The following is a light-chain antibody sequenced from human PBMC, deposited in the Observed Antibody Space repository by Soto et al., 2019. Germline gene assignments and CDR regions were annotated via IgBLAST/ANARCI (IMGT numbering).Light chain of an antibody. V-gene: IGKV3-15*01. CDR3: QQYNNWPMYT. CDR1: PSVSSN. CDR2: GAS. J-gene: IGKJ2*01. Sequence: EIVMTQSPATLSVSLGERATLSCRASPSVSSNLAWYQQKPGQAPRLLIYGASTRATGITARFSGSGSGTEFTLTISSLQAEDFVFYYCQQYNNWPMYTFGQGTKLEIK.